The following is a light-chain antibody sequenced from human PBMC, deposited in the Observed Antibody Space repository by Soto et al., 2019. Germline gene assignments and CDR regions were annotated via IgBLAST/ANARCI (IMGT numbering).Light chain of an antibody. J-gene: IGKJ5*01. Sequence: TQSPGPLSVXPGERATLSXRAGQGVTTNFAWYKQKSGQSPRLLIYDVSIRATGVPARFSGTGSETDFTLTISGLQSEDSAVYFCQQYNNWPFSFGQGTRLEI. CDR1: QGVTTN. CDR2: DVS. V-gene: IGKV3-15*01. CDR3: QQYNNWPFS.